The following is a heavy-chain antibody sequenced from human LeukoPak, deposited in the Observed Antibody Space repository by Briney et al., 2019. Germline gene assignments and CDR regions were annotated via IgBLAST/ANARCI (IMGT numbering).Heavy chain of an antibody. Sequence: GRSLRLSCAASGFTFSSYGMHWVRQAPGKGLEWVAVIWYDGTNKYYADSVKGRFTISRDSSKNTLYLQMNNLRAEDTAVYYCARGPYYYDISGSPRGDYWGQGTLVTVSS. CDR3: ARGPYYYDISGSPRGDY. CDR1: GFTFSSYG. CDR2: IWYDGTNK. D-gene: IGHD3-22*01. J-gene: IGHJ4*02. V-gene: IGHV3-33*01.